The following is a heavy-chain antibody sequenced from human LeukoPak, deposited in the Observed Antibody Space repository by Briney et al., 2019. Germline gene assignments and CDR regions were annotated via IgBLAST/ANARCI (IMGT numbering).Heavy chain of an antibody. V-gene: IGHV1-18*01. CDR3: ARGLGGSGSYFLTFDY. D-gene: IGHD1-26*01. J-gene: IGHJ4*02. Sequence: ASVKVSCTASGYTFTTYSINWVRQAPGQGLEWMGWICAYNGNTKYAQKVQGRVTMTTDTSTSTAYMELRSLRSDDTAVYYCARGLGGSGSYFLTFDYWGQGTLVTVSS. CDR2: ICAYNGNT. CDR1: GYTFTTYS.